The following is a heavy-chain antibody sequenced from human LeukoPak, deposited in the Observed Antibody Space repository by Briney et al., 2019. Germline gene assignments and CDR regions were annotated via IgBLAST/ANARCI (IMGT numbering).Heavy chain of an antibody. V-gene: IGHV4-39*01. D-gene: IGHD1-26*01. CDR1: GGSISSSSYY. Sequence: PSETLSLTCTVSGGSISSSSYYWGWIRQPPGKGLEWIGSIYYSGSTYYNPSLKSRVTISVDTSKNQFSLKLSSVTAADTAVYYCARHVPTSGSYIGDWFDPWGQGTLVTVSS. CDR3: ARHVPTSGSYIGDWFDP. J-gene: IGHJ5*02. CDR2: IYYSGST.